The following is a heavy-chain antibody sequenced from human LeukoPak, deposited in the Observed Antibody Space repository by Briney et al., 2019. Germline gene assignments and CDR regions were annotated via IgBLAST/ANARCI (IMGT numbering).Heavy chain of an antibody. CDR1: GFTVSSSY. D-gene: IGHD5-12*01. Sequence: GGSLRLSCATSGFTVSSSYLSWVRQAPGKGLEWVSVIYSDGSTYYADSVKGRFTISRDNSKNTLFLQMNSLRAEDTAVYYCARWVVATMFDYWGQGTLVTVSS. J-gene: IGHJ4*02. CDR3: ARWVVATMFDY. CDR2: IYSDGST. V-gene: IGHV3-66*01.